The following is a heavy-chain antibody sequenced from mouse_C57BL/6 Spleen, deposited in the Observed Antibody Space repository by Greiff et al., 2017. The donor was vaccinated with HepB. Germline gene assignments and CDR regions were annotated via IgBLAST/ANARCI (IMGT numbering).Heavy chain of an antibody. Sequence: QVQLQQSGAELARPGASVKMSCKASGYTFTSYTMHWVKQRPGQGLEWIGYINPSSGYTKYNQKFKDKATLTADKSSSTAYMQLSSLTSEDSAVYYCARNGYYSYYFDYWGQGTTLTVSS. CDR2: INPSSGYT. CDR3: ARNGYYSYYFDY. CDR1: GYTFTSYT. J-gene: IGHJ2*01. V-gene: IGHV1-4*01. D-gene: IGHD2-3*01.